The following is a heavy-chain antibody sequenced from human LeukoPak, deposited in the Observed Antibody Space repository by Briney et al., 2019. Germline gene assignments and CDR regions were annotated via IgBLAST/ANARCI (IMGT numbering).Heavy chain of an antibody. D-gene: IGHD3-10*01. Sequence: GGSLRLSCAASGFTFSSYGMNWVRQAPGKGLEWVSSISSSSSYIYYADSVKGRFTISRDNAKNSLYLQMNSLRAEDTAVYYCARSPFYYYGTGTYPYYFDYWGQGTLVTVSS. CDR2: ISSSSSYI. V-gene: IGHV3-21*01. J-gene: IGHJ4*02. CDR3: ARSPFYYYGTGTYPYYFDY. CDR1: GFTFSSYG.